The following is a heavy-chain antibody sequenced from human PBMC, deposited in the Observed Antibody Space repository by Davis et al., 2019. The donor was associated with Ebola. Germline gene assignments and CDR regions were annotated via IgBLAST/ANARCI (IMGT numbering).Heavy chain of an antibody. Sequence: GESLKISCAASGFTFSDYYMSWIRQAPGKGLEWVLYISSSSSYTNYADSVKGRFTISRDNAKNSLYLQMNSLRAEDTAVYYCARVGSSEGGLDYWGQGTLVTVSS. CDR1: GFTFSDYY. CDR3: ARVGSSEGGLDY. V-gene: IGHV3-11*06. J-gene: IGHJ4*02. D-gene: IGHD6-6*01. CDR2: ISSSSSYT.